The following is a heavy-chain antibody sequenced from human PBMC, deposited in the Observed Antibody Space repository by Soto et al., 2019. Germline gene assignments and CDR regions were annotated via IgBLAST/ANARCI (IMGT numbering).Heavy chain of an antibody. Sequence: EVQLLESGGGLVQPGGSLRLSCAASGFTFSSYAMSWVRQAPGKGLEWVSAISGSGGSTYYADSVKGRFTISRDNSKNTLYLQLSSLRAEETAVYYSVKDLGSGWYFAGRNYYYYYMDVGVKGTTVTVSS. CDR2: ISGSGGST. CDR3: VKDLGSGWYFAGRNYYYYYMDV. V-gene: IGHV3-23*01. D-gene: IGHD6-19*01. CDR1: GFTFSSYA. J-gene: IGHJ6*03.